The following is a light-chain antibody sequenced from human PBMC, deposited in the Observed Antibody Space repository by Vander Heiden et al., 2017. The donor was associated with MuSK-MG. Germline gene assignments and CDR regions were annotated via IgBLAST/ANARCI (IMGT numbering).Light chain of an antibody. CDR3: QQATHSAWT. J-gene: IGKJ1*01. CDR2: FGS. CDR1: QSLLHSNVYNY. Sequence: DIVMTQSLLSLPVTHGEPASISCRSSQSLLHSNVYNYWECYLQKPDQSPQLRIYFGSNLASVVPDRCSGTGSGTDYTLNISSVQAEDFGIYYCQQATHSAWTFGQGTQVEIK. V-gene: IGKV2-28*01.